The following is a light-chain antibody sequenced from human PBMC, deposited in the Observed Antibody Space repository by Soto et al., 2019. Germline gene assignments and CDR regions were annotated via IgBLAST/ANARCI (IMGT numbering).Light chain of an antibody. V-gene: IGLV1-44*01. J-gene: IGLJ3*02. Sequence: QSVLTQPPSASGTPGQRVTISCPGNSSNIGSHSVDWYEQLPGNAPKVLIYNVDQRPSGVPDRFSGSKSGTSASLAISGLQSEDEADYYCAAWDDSLSGRVFGGGTKVTVL. CDR3: AAWDDSLSGRV. CDR2: NVD. CDR1: SSNIGSHS.